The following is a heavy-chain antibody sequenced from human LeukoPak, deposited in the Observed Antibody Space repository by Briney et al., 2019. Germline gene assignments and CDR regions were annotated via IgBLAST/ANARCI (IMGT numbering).Heavy chain of an antibody. CDR2: ISSSGSST. V-gene: IGHV3-11*04. CDR1: GFNLSDYY. CDR3: ARDGRAFYGSGSLDY. J-gene: IGHJ4*02. D-gene: IGHD3-10*01. Sequence: GGSLRLSCAASGFNLSDYYMSWIRQAPGKGLEWVSKISSSGSSTYHADSVKGRFTISRDNAKNSLYLQMNSLRAEDMAVYYCARDGRAFYGSGSLDYWGQGTLVTVSS.